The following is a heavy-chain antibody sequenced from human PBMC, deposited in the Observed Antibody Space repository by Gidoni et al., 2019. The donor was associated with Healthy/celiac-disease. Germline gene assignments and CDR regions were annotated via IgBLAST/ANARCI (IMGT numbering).Heavy chain of an antibody. D-gene: IGHD3-10*01. Sequence: QVQLVESGGGVVQPGRSLRLSCAASGFTFSSYGMHWVRQAPGKGLEWVAVIWYDGSNKYYADSVKGRFTISRDNSKNTLYLQMNSLRAEDTAVYYCARDGYYGSEYYFDYWGQGTLVTVSS. J-gene: IGHJ4*02. V-gene: IGHV3-33*01. CDR1: GFTFSSYG. CDR3: ARDGYYGSEYYFDY. CDR2: IWYDGSNK.